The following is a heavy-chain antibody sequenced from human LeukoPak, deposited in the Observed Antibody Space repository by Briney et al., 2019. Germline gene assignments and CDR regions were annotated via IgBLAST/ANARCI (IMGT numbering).Heavy chain of an antibody. V-gene: IGHV3-9*01. CDR1: GFTFDDYA. CDR3: AKDPDDGYNFPDY. Sequence: PGRSLRLSCAASGFTFDDYAMHWVRQAPGKGLEWVSGISWNSGSIGHADSVKGRFTISRDNAKNSLYLQMNSLRAEDTALYYCAKDPDDGYNFPDYWGQGTLVTVSS. D-gene: IGHD5-24*01. J-gene: IGHJ4*02. CDR2: ISWNSGSI.